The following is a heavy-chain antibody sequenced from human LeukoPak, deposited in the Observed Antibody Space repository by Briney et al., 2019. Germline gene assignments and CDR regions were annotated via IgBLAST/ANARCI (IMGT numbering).Heavy chain of an antibody. CDR2: IYTSGST. CDR1: GGSISSGSYY. V-gene: IGHV4-61*02. D-gene: IGHD4-17*01. J-gene: IGHJ2*01. CDR3: ARGVHGDYRWYFDL. Sequence: PSQTLSLTCTVSGGSISSGSYYWSWIRQPAGKGLEWIGRIYTSGSTNYNPSLKSRVTISVDTSKNQFSLKLSAVTAADTAVYYCARGVHGDYRWYFDLWGRGTLVTVSS.